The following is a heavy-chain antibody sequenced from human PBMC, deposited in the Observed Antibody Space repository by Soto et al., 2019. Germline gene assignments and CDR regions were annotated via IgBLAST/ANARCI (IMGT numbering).Heavy chain of an antibody. D-gene: IGHD2-2*01. CDR2: ISAYNGNT. V-gene: IGHV1-18*01. CDR1: GYTFTSYG. Sequence: ASVKVSCKASGYTFTSYGISWVRQAPGQGLEWMGWISAYNGNTNYAQKLQGRVTMTTDTSTSTAYMELRSLRSDDTAVYYCARWCGCSSTSCYYGMDVWVQGTMVTVSS. CDR3: ARWCGCSSTSCYYGMDV. J-gene: IGHJ6*02.